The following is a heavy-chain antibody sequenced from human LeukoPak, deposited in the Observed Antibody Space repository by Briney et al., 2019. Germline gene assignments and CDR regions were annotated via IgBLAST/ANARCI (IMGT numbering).Heavy chain of an antibody. Sequence: GASVKVSCKASGYTFTSYYMQWVRQAPGQGLEWMGIINPSGGSTSYAQKFQGRVTMTRDTSTSTVYMELSTLRSEDTAVYYCAREFAVVPAAIIWFDPWGQGTLVTVSS. D-gene: IGHD2-2*02. CDR2: INPSGGST. CDR3: AREFAVVPAAIIWFDP. V-gene: IGHV1-46*01. J-gene: IGHJ5*02. CDR1: GYTFTSYY.